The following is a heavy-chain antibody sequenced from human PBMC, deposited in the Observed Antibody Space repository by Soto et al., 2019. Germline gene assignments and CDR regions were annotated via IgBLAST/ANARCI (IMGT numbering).Heavy chain of an antibody. D-gene: IGHD3-16*01. CDR2: ITSKSTTI. CDR3: AREMGGCSDSSCYPGPYDS. J-gene: IGHJ5*02. V-gene: IGHV3-48*02. Sequence: GGSLRLSCAASGFTFTSYSMNWVRQAPGQGLEWVSYITSKSTTIKYADSVKGRFTVSRDNAKNSLYLQLNSLRDEDTAVYYCAREMGGCSDSSCYPGPYDSWGQGTLVTVSS. CDR1: GFTFTSYS.